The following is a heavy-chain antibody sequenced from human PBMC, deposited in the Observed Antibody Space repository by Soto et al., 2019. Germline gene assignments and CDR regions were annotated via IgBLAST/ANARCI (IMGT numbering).Heavy chain of an antibody. V-gene: IGHV3-7*01. CDR2: IKQDGSET. J-gene: IGHJ3*02. Sequence: AGGSLRLSCAASGFTFITYWMSWVRQAPGKGLEWVAIIKQDGSETYYVDSVKGRFTISRDNGKNSLYLQMNNLRAEDTAVYHCAGFWVAVGALDIWGHGTIVTVSS. CDR3: AGFWVAVGALDI. D-gene: IGHD3-3*01. CDR1: GFTFITYW.